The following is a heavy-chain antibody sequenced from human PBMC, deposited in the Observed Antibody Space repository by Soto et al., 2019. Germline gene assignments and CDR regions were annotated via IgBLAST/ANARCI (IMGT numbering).Heavy chain of an antibody. D-gene: IGHD3-10*01. CDR1: GGSISSGGYY. Sequence: QVQLQESGPGLVKPSQTLSLTCTVSGGSISSGGYYWSWIRQHPGKALEWIGYIYYSGSTYYNPSLKSRVTISVDTSKNQFSLKLSSVTAADTAVYYCARGGPYYYGSGSYYPKDDGMDVWGQGTTVTVSS. CDR2: IYYSGST. V-gene: IGHV4-31*03. J-gene: IGHJ6*02. CDR3: ARGGPYYYGSGSYYPKDDGMDV.